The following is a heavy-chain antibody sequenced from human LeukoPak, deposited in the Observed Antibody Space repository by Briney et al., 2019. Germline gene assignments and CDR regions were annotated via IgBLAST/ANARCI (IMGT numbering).Heavy chain of an antibody. CDR2: IKESGSEK. V-gene: IGHV3-7*01. CDR1: GFTFYYYW. J-gene: IGHJ4*02. D-gene: IGHD2-15*01. CDR3: ARGWGERGKCRGGTCNNPQFDY. Sequence: GGPLRLSCAASGFTFYYYWMTWGRQAPGKGLEGRANIKESGSEKYYVDSVKGRFTISRDNAKNSLYLQMNSLRVEDTAVYYCARGWGERGKCRGGTCNNPQFDYWGRGTLVTVSS.